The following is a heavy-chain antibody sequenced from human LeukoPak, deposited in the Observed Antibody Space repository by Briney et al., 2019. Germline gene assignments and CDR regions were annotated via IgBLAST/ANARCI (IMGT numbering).Heavy chain of an antibody. J-gene: IGHJ5*02. Sequence: PSETLSLTCTVSDGSITNYHWTWIRQSPGRAPEYIGYIYNSETTKYNPSLKSRVTLSVDMSKKQFSLRLNSMTAADTAVYYCARGSGGYRFDPWGQGILVTVSS. CDR2: IYNSETT. CDR1: DGSITNYH. V-gene: IGHV4-59*01. D-gene: IGHD3-22*01. CDR3: ARGSGGYRFDP.